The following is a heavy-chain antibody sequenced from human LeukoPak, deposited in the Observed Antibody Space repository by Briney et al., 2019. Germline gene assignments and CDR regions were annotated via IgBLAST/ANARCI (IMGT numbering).Heavy chain of an antibody. CDR1: GGSFSDYY. J-gene: IGHJ5*02. D-gene: IGHD2-15*01. CDR3: ARGRCSGGSCYDNWFDP. V-gene: IGHV4-34*01. CDR2: INHSGST. Sequence: PSETLSLTCAVYGGSFSDYYWSWIRQPPGKGLEWIGEINHSGSTNYNPSLKSRVTISVDTSKYQFSLKLSSVTAADTAVYYCARGRCSGGSCYDNWFDPWGQGTLVTVSS.